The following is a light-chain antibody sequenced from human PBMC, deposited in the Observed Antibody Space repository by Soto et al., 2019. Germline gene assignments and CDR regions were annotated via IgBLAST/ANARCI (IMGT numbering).Light chain of an antibody. CDR2: DAS. CDR1: QNVRTR. Sequence: EIVMTQSPATLSVSLWEGATLSCRASQNVRTRLAWYQQKPGQAPRLLILDASTRATGVPDRFSGSGSGTEFTLSIRSLQSDDFAVYHCQQYYTWPRTTFGQGTRLEIK. V-gene: IGKV3-15*01. J-gene: IGKJ5*01. CDR3: QQYYTWPRTT.